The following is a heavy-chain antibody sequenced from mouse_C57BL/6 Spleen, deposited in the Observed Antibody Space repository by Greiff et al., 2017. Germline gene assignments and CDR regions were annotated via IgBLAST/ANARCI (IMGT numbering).Heavy chain of an antibody. CDR2: IRLKSDNYAT. CDR3: TEVVAPTVKGDYDAMDY. CDR1: GFTFSNYW. D-gene: IGHD1-1*01. V-gene: IGHV6-3*01. J-gene: IGHJ4*01. Sequence: EVHLVESGGGLVQPGGSMKLSCVASGFTFSNYWMNWVRQSPEKGLEWVAQIRLKSDNYATHYAESVKGRFTISRDDSKSSVYLQMNNLSAEDTGIYYCTEVVAPTVKGDYDAMDYWGQGTSVTDAS.